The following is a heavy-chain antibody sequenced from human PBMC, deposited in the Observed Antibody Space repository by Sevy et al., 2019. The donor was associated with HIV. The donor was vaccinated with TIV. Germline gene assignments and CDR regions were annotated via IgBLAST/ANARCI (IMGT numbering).Heavy chain of an antibody. J-gene: IGHJ4*02. V-gene: IGHV3-15*01. Sequence: GGCLKLSCAASGFTFSDAWVSWVRQAPGKGLEWVGRVRSKGDGGTAEYAAPLKGRFSISRDDSKNMVYVQMNSLKTEDTGIYYCTTEGADWGQGTLVTVSS. CDR2: VRSKGDGGTA. CDR3: TTEGAD. CDR1: GFTFSDAW.